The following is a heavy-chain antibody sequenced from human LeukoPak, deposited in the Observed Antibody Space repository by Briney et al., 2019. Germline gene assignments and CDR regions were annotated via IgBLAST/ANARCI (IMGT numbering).Heavy chain of an antibody. Sequence: GGSLRLSCAASRFTFSRYAMDWVRQAPGKGLECVAAISSDGNNRYYADSVKGRFTISRDNSKNTLYLQMDSLRAEDTAVYYCARDLGGYNYFDYWGQGTLVTVSS. CDR1: RFTFSRYA. J-gene: IGHJ4*02. V-gene: IGHV3-30-3*01. CDR3: ARDLGGYNYFDY. D-gene: IGHD5-18*01. CDR2: ISSDGNNR.